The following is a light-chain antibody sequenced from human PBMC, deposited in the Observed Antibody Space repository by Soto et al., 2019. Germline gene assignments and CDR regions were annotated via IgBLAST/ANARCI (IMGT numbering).Light chain of an antibody. CDR1: QDISNY. J-gene: IGKJ5*01. CDR3: QQYSHLIT. Sequence: DIQMTQSSSSLSASVGDRFTITFQSSQDISNYLNWYQQKLGKAPKLLIYDASSLETGVPSRFSGSGSGTDFTFTISSLQPEDIATYYCQQYSHLITFGQGTRLEI. V-gene: IGKV1-33*01. CDR2: DAS.